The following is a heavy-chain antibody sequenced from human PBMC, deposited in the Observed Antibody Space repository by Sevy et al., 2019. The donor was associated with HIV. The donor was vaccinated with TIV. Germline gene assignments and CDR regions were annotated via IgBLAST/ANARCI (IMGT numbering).Heavy chain of an antibody. CDR2: ISSSSSYI. CDR1: GFTFSSYS. V-gene: IGHV3-21*01. D-gene: IGHD6-13*01. CDR3: ARARIAAAGSLNRPQKYYFDY. Sequence: GGSLRLSCVASGFTFSSYSMNWVRQAPGKGLEWVSSISSSSSYIYYADSVKGPLTNSRDNAKNSLYLQMNSLRAEDTAVYYCARARIAAAGSLNRPQKYYFDYWGQGTLVTVSS. J-gene: IGHJ4*02.